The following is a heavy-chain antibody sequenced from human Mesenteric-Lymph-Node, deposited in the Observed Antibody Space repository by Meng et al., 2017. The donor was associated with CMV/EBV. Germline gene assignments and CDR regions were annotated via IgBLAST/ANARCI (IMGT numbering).Heavy chain of an antibody. Sequence: SETLSLTCTVSGGSISSTNYYWGWIRQPPGKGLEWIGSIYYSGSTYYNPSLKSRVTISVDTSKNQFSLKLSSVTAADTAVYYCATTYRYSSSKADAFDIWGQGTMVTVSS. CDR2: IYYSGST. CDR1: GGSISSTNYY. D-gene: IGHD6-6*01. J-gene: IGHJ3*02. V-gene: IGHV4-39*07. CDR3: ATTYRYSSSKADAFDI.